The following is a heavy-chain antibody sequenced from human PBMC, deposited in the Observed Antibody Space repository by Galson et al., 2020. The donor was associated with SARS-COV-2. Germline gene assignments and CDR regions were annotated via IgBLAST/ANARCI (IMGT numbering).Heavy chain of an antibody. Sequence: SETLSLTCTVSGGSISSYYWSWIRQPPGKGLEWIGYIYYSGSTNYNPSLKSRVTISVDTSKNQFSLKLSSVTAADTAVYYCASADPPKYGDLPGHWGQGTLVTVSS. D-gene: IGHD4-17*01. V-gene: IGHV4-59*01. CDR2: IYYSGST. CDR1: GGSISSYY. J-gene: IGHJ4*02. CDR3: ASADPPKYGDLPGH.